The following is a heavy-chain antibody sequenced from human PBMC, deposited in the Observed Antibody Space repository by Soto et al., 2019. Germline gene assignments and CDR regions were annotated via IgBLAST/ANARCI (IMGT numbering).Heavy chain of an antibody. CDR3: ARCGGDCQYYYYYYMDV. CDR2: ISAYKGNT. CDR1: GYTFTSYG. J-gene: IGHJ6*03. Sequence: QVQLVQSGAEVKKPGASVKVSCKASGYTFTSYGISWVRQAPGQGLEWMGWISAYKGNTNYGQKLQGRDTMTTDTSTSTAYMELRSLRSDDTAVYYCARCGGDCQYYYYYYMDVWGKGTTVTVSS. D-gene: IGHD2-21*01. V-gene: IGHV1-18*01.